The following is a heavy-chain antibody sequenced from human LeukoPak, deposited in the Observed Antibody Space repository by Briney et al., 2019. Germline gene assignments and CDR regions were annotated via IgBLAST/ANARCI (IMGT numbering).Heavy chain of an antibody. D-gene: IGHD1-1*01. CDR2: ISLSGLT. Sequence: SGTLSLTCGVSGGSITSTNWWSWVRQPPGQGLEWIGEISLSGLTNYNPSLKSRVTMALDKSKNHLSLKLSSVTAADTAVYYCARLEAYWGQGTLVTVSS. J-gene: IGHJ4*02. CDR3: ARLEAY. CDR1: GGSITSTNW. V-gene: IGHV4-4*02.